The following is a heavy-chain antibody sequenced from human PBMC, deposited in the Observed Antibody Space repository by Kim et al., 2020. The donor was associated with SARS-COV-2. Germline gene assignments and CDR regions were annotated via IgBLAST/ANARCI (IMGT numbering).Heavy chain of an antibody. D-gene: IGHD4-17*01. CDR3: ASSTVTTYHYYYGMDV. J-gene: IGHJ6*02. V-gene: IGHV1-69*04. CDR2: IIPILGIA. Sequence: SVKVSCKASGGTFSSYAISWARQAPGQGLEWMGRIIPILGIANYAQKFQGRVTITADKSTSTAYMELSSLRSEDTAVYYCASSTVTTYHYYYGMDVWGQGTTVTVSS. CDR1: GGTFSSYA.